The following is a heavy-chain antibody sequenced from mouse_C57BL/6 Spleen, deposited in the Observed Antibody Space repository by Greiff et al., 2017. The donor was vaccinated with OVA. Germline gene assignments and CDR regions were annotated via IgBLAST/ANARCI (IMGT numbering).Heavy chain of an antibody. D-gene: IGHD2-3*01. J-gene: IGHJ4*01. V-gene: IGHV1-76*01. Sequence: QVQLQQSGAELVRPGASVKLSCKASGYTFPDYYINWVKQRPGQGLEWIARIYPGSGNTYYNEKFKGKATLTAEKSSSTAYMQLSSLTSEDSAVYCCARRDDAFYAMDYWGQGTSVTVSS. CDR2: IYPGSGNT. CDR3: ARRDDAFYAMDY. CDR1: GYTFPDYY.